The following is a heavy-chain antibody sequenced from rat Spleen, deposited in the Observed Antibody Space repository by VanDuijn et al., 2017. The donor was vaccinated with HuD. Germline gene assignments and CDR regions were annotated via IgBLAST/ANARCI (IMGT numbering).Heavy chain of an antibody. Sequence: EVQLVESGGGLVQPGRSMRLSCAASGFTFSDHGMAWVLQAPTKGLVWVASISYDGGSTNYRDSVKGRFTISRDNTKSTLYLQMDSLRSDDTATYYCATEELGRGYFDYWGQGVMVTVSS. J-gene: IGHJ2*01. V-gene: IGHV5-20*01. CDR1: GFTFSDHG. CDR2: ISYDGGST. D-gene: IGHD4-3*01. CDR3: ATEELGRGYFDY.